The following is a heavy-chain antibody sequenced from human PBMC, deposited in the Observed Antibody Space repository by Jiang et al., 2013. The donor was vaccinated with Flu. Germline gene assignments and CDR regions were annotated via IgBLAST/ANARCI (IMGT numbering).Heavy chain of an antibody. V-gene: IGHV3-30-3*01. CDR2: ISYDGSNK. Sequence: VQLVESGGGVVQPGRSLRLSCAASGFTFSSYAMHWVRQAPGKGLEWVAVISYDGSNKYYADSVKGRFTISRDNSKNTLYLQMNSLRAEDTAVYYCARKHSSGWWFDYWGQGTLVTVSS. CDR3: ARKHSSGWWFDY. D-gene: IGHD6-19*01. J-gene: IGHJ4*02. CDR1: GFTFSSYA.